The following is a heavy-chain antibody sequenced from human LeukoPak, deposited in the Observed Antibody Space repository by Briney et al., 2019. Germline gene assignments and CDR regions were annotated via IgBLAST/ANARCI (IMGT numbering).Heavy chain of an antibody. J-gene: IGHJ5*02. CDR2: ISGSGGST. V-gene: IGHV3-23*01. CDR3: AKEITMVRGVKPNWFDP. D-gene: IGHD3-10*01. Sequence: GGSLRLSCAASGFTFSSYAMSWVRQAPGKGLEWVSAISGSGGSTYYADSVKGRFTISRDNSKNTLYLQMNSLRAEHTAVYYCAKEITMVRGVKPNWFDPWGQGTLVTVSS. CDR1: GFTFSSYA.